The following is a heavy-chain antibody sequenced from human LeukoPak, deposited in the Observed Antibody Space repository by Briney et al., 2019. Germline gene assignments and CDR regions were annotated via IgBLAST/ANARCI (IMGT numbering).Heavy chain of an antibody. CDR1: GLTFSDHA. J-gene: IGHJ4*02. D-gene: IGHD2-21*01. CDR3: ARDGEKTAICGCFVS. Sequence: GASLRLSRAASGLTFSDHAMHWVRHAPGEGLGWGVVVALDGINKNYVKSRKGRLTISRGNSNNTVYLQMNRLTPGDTAVYYWARDGEKTAICGCFVSWGQGTLVTVPS. V-gene: IGHV3-30*16. CDR2: VALDGINK.